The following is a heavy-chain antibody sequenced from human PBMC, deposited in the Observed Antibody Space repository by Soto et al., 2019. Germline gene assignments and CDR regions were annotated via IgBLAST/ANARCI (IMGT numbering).Heavy chain of an antibody. V-gene: IGHV4-39*07. CDR2: INHSGST. J-gene: IGHJ3*02. D-gene: IGHD1-1*01. CDR3: ARLATTYDAFDI. Sequence: PSETLSLTCIVSGGSSSSSSYDYWGWIRQPPGKGLEWIGEINHSGSTNYNPSLKSRVTISVDTSKNQFSLKLSSVTAADTAVYYCARLATTYDAFDIWGQGTMVTISS. CDR1: GGSSSSSSYDY.